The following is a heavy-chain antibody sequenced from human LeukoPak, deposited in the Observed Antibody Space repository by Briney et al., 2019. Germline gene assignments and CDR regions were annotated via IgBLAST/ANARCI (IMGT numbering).Heavy chain of an antibody. V-gene: IGHV3-30*04. CDR2: IAYDGSNK. Sequence: GGSLRLSCVASGFTFSSYSMHWVRQAPGKGLEWVAVIAYDGSNKYYADSVKGRFTISRDNSKNTLYLQMNSLRVENTAVYYCARVTAYDSSGDVWGAFDTWGQGTMVTVSS. CDR3: ARVTAYDSSGDVWGAFDT. CDR1: GFTFSSYS. J-gene: IGHJ3*02. D-gene: IGHD3-22*01.